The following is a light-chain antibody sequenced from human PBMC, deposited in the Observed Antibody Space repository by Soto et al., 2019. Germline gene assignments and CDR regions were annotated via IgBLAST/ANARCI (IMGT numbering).Light chain of an antibody. CDR2: EVS. CDR3: ASYTTSSTYV. V-gene: IGLV2-14*01. J-gene: IGLJ1*01. Sequence: QSALTQPASVSGSPGQSITISCTGTGSDVGGYNYVSWYQQVPGKAPKLIIYEVSNRPSGVSARFSGSRSGNTASLSISGLQADDEADYYCASYTTSSTYVVGTGTKGTVL. CDR1: GSDVGGYNY.